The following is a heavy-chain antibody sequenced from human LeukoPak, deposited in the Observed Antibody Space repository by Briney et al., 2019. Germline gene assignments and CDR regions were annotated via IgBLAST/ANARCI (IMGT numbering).Heavy chain of an antibody. CDR2: IYSGGNT. CDR3: ARGDFGGNSGLEY. CDR1: GFSVSTKY. J-gene: IGHJ4*02. Sequence: GGSLRLSCAASGFSVSTKYMSWVRQAPGKGLEWISLIYSGGNTYYAGSVKGRFSVSRDNSKNTVYLQMDSLRVEDTAVYYCARGDFGGNSGLEYWGQGSLVTVPS. D-gene: IGHD4-23*01. V-gene: IGHV3-53*01.